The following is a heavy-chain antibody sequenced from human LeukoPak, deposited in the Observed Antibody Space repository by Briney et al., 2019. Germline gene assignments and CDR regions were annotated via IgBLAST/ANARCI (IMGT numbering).Heavy chain of an antibody. Sequence: PSETLSLTCTVSGGSISSYYWSWIRQPPGKGLEWIGYIYYSGSTNYNPSLKSRVTISVDTSKNQFSLKLSSVTAADTAVYYCARALLARGFDYWGQGTLATVSS. D-gene: IGHD2-21*01. CDR2: IYYSGST. CDR1: GGSISSYY. CDR3: ARALLARGFDY. V-gene: IGHV4-59*01. J-gene: IGHJ4*02.